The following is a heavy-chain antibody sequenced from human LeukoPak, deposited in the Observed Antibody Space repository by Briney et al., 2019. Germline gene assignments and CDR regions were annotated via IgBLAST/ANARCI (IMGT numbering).Heavy chain of an antibody. D-gene: IGHD3-16*01. CDR2: INHSGST. Sequence: SETLSLTCAVYGGSFSGYYWSWIRQPPGKGLELSGEINHSGSTNYNPSLKSRVTISVDTSKNQFSLKLSSVTAADTAVYYCARGLSNSRRTLLGLDYWGQGTLVTVSS. CDR3: ARGLSNSRRTLLGLDY. J-gene: IGHJ4*02. CDR1: GGSFSGYY. V-gene: IGHV4-34*01.